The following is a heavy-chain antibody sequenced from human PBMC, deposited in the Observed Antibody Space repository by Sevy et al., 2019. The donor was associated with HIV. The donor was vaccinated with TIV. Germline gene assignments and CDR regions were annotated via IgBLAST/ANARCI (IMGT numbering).Heavy chain of an antibody. D-gene: IGHD3-3*01. V-gene: IGHV4-31*03. CDR1: GDSITSVGYY. CDR3: ARSSGYALNDAFDI. CDR2: IYYSGGT. Sequence: SETLSLTCTVSGDSITSVGYYWSWIRQHPGKGLEYIGYIYYSGGTYYNPSLKSRVDISADTFKNQFSLNLSSVTAADTAVYYCARSSGYALNDAFDIWGQGTMVTVSS. J-gene: IGHJ3*02.